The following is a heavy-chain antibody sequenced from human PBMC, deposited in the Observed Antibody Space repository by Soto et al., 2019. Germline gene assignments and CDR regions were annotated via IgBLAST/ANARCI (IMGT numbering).Heavy chain of an antibody. CDR3: ARTYGGEFHY. CDR2: IYWNGDK. J-gene: IGHJ4*02. V-gene: IGHV2-5*01. D-gene: IGHD3-10*01. Sequence: QITLKESGPTLVKPTQTLTLTCTFSGFSLSTSGVGVGWIRQPPGKTLEWLAVIYWNGDKRYSPSLKNEVTITKDASKNQVVLTMTNMDPVDTATYYCARTYGGEFHYWGQGALVTVSS. CDR1: GFSLSTSGVG.